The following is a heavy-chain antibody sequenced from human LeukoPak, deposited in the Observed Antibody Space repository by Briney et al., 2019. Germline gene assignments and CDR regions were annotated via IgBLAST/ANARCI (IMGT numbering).Heavy chain of an antibody. CDR1: GFTFSVYS. V-gene: IGHV3-21*01. CDR3: VRESTRYYGLDV. Sequence: GGSLRLSCAASGFTFSVYSMTWVRQAPGKGLEWVSSITSSSYINYADSVKGRFTISRENAKNSLYLQMNSLRAEDTAVYYCVRESTRYYGLDVWGQGTTVTVSS. D-gene: IGHD2-2*01. CDR2: ITSSSYI. J-gene: IGHJ6*02.